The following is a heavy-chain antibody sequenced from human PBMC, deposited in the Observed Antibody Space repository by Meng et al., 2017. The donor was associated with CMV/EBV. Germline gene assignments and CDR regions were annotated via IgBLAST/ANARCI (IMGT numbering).Heavy chain of an antibody. V-gene: IGHV3-23*01. D-gene: IGHD4-17*01. CDR1: GLTLNQYP. J-gene: IGHJ5*02. Sequence: ATSGLTLNQYPMTWVRQAPGKGLEWLSGISNSGAATYYADAVKGRFTISRDNTKNTLYLQMHSLRVEDSALYYCAKDSLTTYNWFDPWGQGTLVTVSS. CDR2: ISNSGAAT. CDR3: AKDSLTTYNWFDP.